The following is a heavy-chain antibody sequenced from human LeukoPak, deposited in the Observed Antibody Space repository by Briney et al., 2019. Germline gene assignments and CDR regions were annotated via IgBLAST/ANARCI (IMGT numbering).Heavy chain of an antibody. V-gene: IGHV3-21*04. CDR2: ISSSSSYI. CDR1: GFTFSSYS. CDR3: ATLSGYYYDDY. Sequence: GGSLRLSCAASGFTFSSYSMNWVRQAPGKGLEWVSSISSSSSYIYYADSVKGRFTISRDNAKNSLYLQMNSLRAEDMALYYCATLSGYYYDDYWGQGTLVTVSS. D-gene: IGHD3-22*01. J-gene: IGHJ4*02.